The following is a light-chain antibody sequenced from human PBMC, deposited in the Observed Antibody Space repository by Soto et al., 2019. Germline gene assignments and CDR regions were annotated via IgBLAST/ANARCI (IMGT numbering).Light chain of an antibody. CDR1: HRISRC. CDR3: QQYNSYPWT. CDR2: DAS. Sequence: DIQMTQSPSTLSASVGDRVTITFRASHRISRCLSCYPHKPGKSPKVLTYDASSLESGVPSRFSGRGSRTEFTLTISSLQPDDFATYYCQQYNSYPWTFGHGAKVDIK. J-gene: IGKJ1*01. V-gene: IGKV1-5*01.